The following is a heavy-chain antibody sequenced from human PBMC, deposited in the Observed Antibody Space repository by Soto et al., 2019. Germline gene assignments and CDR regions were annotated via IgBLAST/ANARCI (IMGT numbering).Heavy chain of an antibody. CDR3: AREIGTNSYGMDV. Sequence: QVQLVQSGAEVKKPGASVKVSCKASGYTFTGYYMHWVRQAPGQGLEWMGWINPNSGGTSYAQKFQGWVTMTRDTSIRTAYRELSRLRSDDTAVYYCAREIGTNSYGMDVLGQGTTVTVSS. D-gene: IGHD1-1*01. V-gene: IGHV1-2*04. CDR2: INPNSGGT. CDR1: GYTFTGYY. J-gene: IGHJ6*02.